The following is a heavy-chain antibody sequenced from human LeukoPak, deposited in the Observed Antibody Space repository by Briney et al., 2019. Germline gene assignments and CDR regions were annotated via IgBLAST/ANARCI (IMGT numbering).Heavy chain of an antibody. CDR1: GGSISGYY. D-gene: IGHD3-16*01. Sequence: SETLSLTCTVSGGSISGYYWSWIRQPPGKGLEWIGYIYYSGSTSYNPSLKSRVTISVDTSKNQFSLKLSSVTAADTAVYYCARDSLLLPLVYWGQGTLVTVSS. V-gene: IGHV4-59*01. CDR2: IYYSGST. J-gene: IGHJ4*02. CDR3: ARDSLLLPLVY.